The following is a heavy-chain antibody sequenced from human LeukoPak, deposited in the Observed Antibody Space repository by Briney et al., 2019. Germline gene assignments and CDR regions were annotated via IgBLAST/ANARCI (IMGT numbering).Heavy chain of an antibody. J-gene: IGHJ4*02. V-gene: IGHV3-23*01. CDR1: GFTFSTYA. Sequence: GGSLRLSCAASGFTFSTYAMSWVRQAPGKGLEWVSAISGRGISTSYADSVRGRFTISRDNSKNTLYLQMNSLRAEDTAVYYCAKAASGNWNDVSDYWGQGTLVTVSS. D-gene: IGHD1-20*01. CDR3: AKAASGNWNDVSDY. CDR2: ISGRGIST.